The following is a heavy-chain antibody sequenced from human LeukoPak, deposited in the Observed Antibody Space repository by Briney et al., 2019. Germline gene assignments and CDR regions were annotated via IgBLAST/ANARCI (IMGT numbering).Heavy chain of an antibody. CDR2: ISAYNGNT. J-gene: IGHJ5*02. V-gene: IGHV1-18*01. CDR3: ARVKTPQYCSSTSCYTGWFDP. D-gene: IGHD2-2*02. CDR1: GYTFTSYG. Sequence: ASVKVSCKASGYTFTSYGISWVRQAPGQGLEWMGWISAYNGNTNYAQKLQGRVTMTTDTSTSTAYMELRSLRSDDTAVYYCARVKTPQYCSSTSCYTGWFDPWGQGTLVTVSS.